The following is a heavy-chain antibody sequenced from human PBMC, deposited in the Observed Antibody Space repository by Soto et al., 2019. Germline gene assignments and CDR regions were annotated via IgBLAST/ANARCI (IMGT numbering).Heavy chain of an antibody. V-gene: IGHV1-3*01. Sequence: ASVKVSCKASGYTFTSYAMHWVRQAPGQRLEWMGWINAGNGNTKYSQKFQGRVTITRDTSASTAYMELSSLRSEDTAVYYCASDSSGWTDILDYYYGMDVWGQGTKVTVSS. CDR1: GYTFTSYA. CDR3: ASDSSGWTDILDYYYGMDV. CDR2: INAGNGNT. J-gene: IGHJ6*02. D-gene: IGHD6-19*01.